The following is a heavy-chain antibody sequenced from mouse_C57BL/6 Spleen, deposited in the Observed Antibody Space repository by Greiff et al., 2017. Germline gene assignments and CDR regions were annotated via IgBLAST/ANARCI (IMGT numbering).Heavy chain of an antibody. CDR2: IYPGDGDT. D-gene: IGHD2-5*01. Sequence: VQLQQSGAELVKPGASVKISCKASGYAFSSYWMNWVKQRPGKGLEWIGQIYPGDGDTNYNGKFKGKATLTADKSSSTAYMQLSSLTSEDSAVYFCARSYYSNYDYFDYWGQGTTLTVSS. V-gene: IGHV1-80*01. J-gene: IGHJ2*01. CDR1: GYAFSSYW. CDR3: ARSYYSNYDYFDY.